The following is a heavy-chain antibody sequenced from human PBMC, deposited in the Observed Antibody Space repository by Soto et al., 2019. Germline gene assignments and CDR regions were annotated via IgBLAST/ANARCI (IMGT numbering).Heavy chain of an antibody. V-gene: IGHV3-74*01. D-gene: IGHD4-17*01. Sequence: EVQLVESGGGLVQPGGSLRLSCAASGFTFSSYWMQWVRQAPGKGLVWVSRINGDGTSTGYADFVKGRFSISRDSAKNTLLLQMNSLRAEDTAVYYCVRDLSVTTKFDYWGQGTLVTVSS. CDR1: GFTFSSYW. J-gene: IGHJ4*02. CDR3: VRDLSVTTKFDY. CDR2: INGDGTST.